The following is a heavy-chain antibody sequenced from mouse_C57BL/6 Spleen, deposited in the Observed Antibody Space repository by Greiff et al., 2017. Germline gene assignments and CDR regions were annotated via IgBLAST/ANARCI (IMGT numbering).Heavy chain of an antibody. J-gene: IGHJ4*01. CDR1: GYTFTSYW. CDR2: IDPSDSET. CDR3: VQGRDDYDGKDAMDY. V-gene: IGHV1-52*01. D-gene: IGHD2-4*01. Sequence: VQLQQPGAELVRPGSSVKLSCKASGYTFTSYWMHWVKQRPIQGLEWIGNIDPSDSETHYNQKFKDKATLTVDKSSSTAYMQLSSLTSEDSAGYYCVQGRDDYDGKDAMDYWGQGTSVTVSS.